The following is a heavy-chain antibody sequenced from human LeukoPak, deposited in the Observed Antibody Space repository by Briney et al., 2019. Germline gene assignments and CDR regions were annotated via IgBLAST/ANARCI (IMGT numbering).Heavy chain of an antibody. J-gene: IGHJ3*02. CDR3: ANDGAFATVVTPDAFDI. CDR2: ISGSGGST. V-gene: IGHV3-23*01. CDR1: GFTFSSYA. D-gene: IGHD4-23*01. Sequence: GGSLRLSCAASGFTFSSYAMSWVRQAPGKGLEWVSAISGSGGSTYYADSVKGRFTISRDNSKNTLYLQMNSLRAEDTAVYYCANDGAFATVVTPDAFDIWGQGTMVTVSS.